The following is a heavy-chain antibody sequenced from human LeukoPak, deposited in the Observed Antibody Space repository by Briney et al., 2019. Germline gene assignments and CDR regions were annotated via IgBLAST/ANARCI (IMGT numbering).Heavy chain of an antibody. Sequence: PGGSLRLSCAASGFTFSSYSMKWGRQAPGKGLGWVSSIRSSSSSIYSAHSVNGRFTISRDNAKNSLYLQMNSLRAEDTAVYYCARPLTTIGYYYMDVWGKGTTVTVSS. J-gene: IGHJ6*03. V-gene: IGHV3-21*01. CDR2: IRSSSSSI. CDR1: GFTFSSYS. CDR3: ARPLTTIGYYYMDV. D-gene: IGHD3-22*01.